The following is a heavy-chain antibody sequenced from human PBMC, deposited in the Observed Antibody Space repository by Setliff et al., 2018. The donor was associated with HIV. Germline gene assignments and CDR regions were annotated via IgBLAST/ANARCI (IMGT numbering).Heavy chain of an antibody. CDR3: TRHRGPPWDAFDI. CDR1: GGSITSSGCH. CDR2: IYYSGDT. V-gene: IGHV4-39*01. Sequence: SETLSLTCSVSGGSITSSGCHWGWIRQPPGKGLEWIGNIYYSGDTFYNASLRSRLTLSVDTSKNQFSLKLNSVTASDTAMYYCTRHRGPPWDAFDIWGQGTMVTV. J-gene: IGHJ3*02.